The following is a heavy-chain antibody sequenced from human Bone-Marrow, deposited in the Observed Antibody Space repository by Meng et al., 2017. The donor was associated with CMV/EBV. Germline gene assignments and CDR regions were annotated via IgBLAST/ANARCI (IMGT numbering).Heavy chain of an antibody. CDR1: GFTFNNYA. V-gene: IGHV3-23*03. J-gene: IGHJ6*02. CDR2: IYAGGRSA. D-gene: IGHD1-26*01. CDR3: ARLKMAGLGRRGGYGMDV. Sequence: GESLKISCAASGFTFNNYAMNWVRQAPGKGLEWVAVIYAGGRSAYYADSVKGRFTIFRDSSKNTVYLEMNSLRAEDTALYYCARLKMAGLGRRGGYGMDVWGQGTTVTVSS.